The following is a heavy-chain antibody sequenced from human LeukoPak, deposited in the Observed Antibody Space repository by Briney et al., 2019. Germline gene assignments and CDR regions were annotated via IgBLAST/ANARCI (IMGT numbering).Heavy chain of an antibody. D-gene: IGHD1-26*01. CDR1: GFTFSSYT. Sequence: PGGSLRLSCAASGFTFSSYTMNWVRQAPGKGLEWVSSIGGSSTNIYYADSVKGRFTISRDNAKNSLYLQVNSLRADDTAVYYCARARIVGATSTGERFDYWGQGTLVTVSS. J-gene: IGHJ4*02. CDR3: ARARIVGATSTGERFDY. CDR2: IGGSSTNI. V-gene: IGHV3-21*04.